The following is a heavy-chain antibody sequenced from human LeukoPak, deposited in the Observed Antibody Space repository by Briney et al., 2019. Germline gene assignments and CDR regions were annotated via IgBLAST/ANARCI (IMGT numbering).Heavy chain of an antibody. CDR3: ARASAGYSTGWYKHWFAP. V-gene: IGHV4-59*12. D-gene: IGHD6-19*01. Sequence: SETLSLTCTVSGGSISSYYWSWIRQPPGKGLEWIGYIYYSGSTNYNPSLKSRVTISINRSENQFSLILVSLTAADAAVYFCARASAGYSTGWYKHWFAPWGQGTLVTVSS. CDR2: IYYSGST. J-gene: IGHJ5*02. CDR1: GGSISSYY.